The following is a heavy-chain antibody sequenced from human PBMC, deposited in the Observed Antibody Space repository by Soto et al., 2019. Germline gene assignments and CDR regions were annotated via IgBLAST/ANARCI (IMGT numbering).Heavy chain of an antibody. V-gene: IGHV4-30-4*01. D-gene: IGHD5-12*01. Sequence: QVQLQESGQGLVKPSQTLSLTCTVSGGSISSGDYCWSWIRQPPGKGLEWIGYIYYSGSTYYNPSLKSRVTISVDTSKNQFSLKLSSVTAADTAVYYCAREGDGYNYGIDYWGQGTLVTVSS. CDR1: GGSISSGDYC. CDR3: AREGDGYNYGIDY. J-gene: IGHJ4*02. CDR2: IYYSGST.